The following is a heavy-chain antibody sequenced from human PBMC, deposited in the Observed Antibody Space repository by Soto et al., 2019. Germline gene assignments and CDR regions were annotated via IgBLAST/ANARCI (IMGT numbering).Heavy chain of an antibody. J-gene: IGHJ4*02. D-gene: IGHD3-10*01. V-gene: IGHV1-69*04. CDR1: GYTFTSYY. CDR2: IIPILGIA. Sequence: SVKVSCKASGYTFTSYYMHWVRQAPGQGLEWMGRIIPILGIANYAQKFQGRVTITADKSTSTAYMELSSLRSEDTAVYYCAREGYYGSGSSDYWGQGTLVTVSS. CDR3: AREGYYGSGSSDY.